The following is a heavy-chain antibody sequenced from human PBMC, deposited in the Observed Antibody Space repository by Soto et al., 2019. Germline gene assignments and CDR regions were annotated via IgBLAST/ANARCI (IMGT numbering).Heavy chain of an antibody. J-gene: IGHJ5*02. D-gene: IGHD3-9*01. V-gene: IGHV3-48*02. CDR2: ISSSSSTI. CDR1: GFTFSSYS. CDR3: ARDPYYDILTGYYTGWFDP. Sequence: GGSLRLSCAASGFTFSSYSMNWVRQAPGKGLEWVSYISSSSSTIYYADSVKGRFTISRDNAKNLLYLQMNSLRDEDTAVYYCARDPYYDILTGYYTGWFDPWGQGTLVTVSS.